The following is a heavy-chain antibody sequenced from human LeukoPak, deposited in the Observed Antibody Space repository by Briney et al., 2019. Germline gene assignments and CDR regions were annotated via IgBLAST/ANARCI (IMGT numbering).Heavy chain of an antibody. V-gene: IGHV3-21*01. CDR3: ARLGSSGYYYGG. CDR2: ISSSSSYI. D-gene: IGHD3-22*01. J-gene: IGHJ4*02. Sequence: KSGGSLRLSCAASGFTFSSYSMNWVRQAPGKGLEWVSSISSSSSYIYYADSVKGRFTISRDNAKNSLYLQMNSLRAEDTAVYYCARLGSSGYYYGGWGQGTLVTVSS. CDR1: GFTFSSYS.